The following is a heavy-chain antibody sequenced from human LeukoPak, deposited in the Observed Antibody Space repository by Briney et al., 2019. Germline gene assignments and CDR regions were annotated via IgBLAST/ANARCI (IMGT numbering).Heavy chain of an antibody. V-gene: IGHV1-24*01. CDR1: GYTLTELS. Sequence: ASVKVSCKVSGYTLTELSIHWVRRAPGKGLEWMGGFDPEDGETIYAQKFQGRVTMTEDTSTDTIYMELSSLRFEDTAVYYCATSGDSSGYYGTGWFDPWGQGTLVTVSS. CDR2: FDPEDGET. D-gene: IGHD3-22*01. CDR3: ATSGDSSGYYGTGWFDP. J-gene: IGHJ5*02.